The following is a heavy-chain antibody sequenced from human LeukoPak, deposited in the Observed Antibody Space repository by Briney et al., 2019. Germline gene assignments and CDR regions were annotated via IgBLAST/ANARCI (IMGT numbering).Heavy chain of an antibody. J-gene: IGHJ4*02. D-gene: IGHD3-10*01. Sequence: GGSLRLSCAASGFTVSSNYMTWVRQTPGKGLEWVANIKQDGSEKYYVDSVKGRFTISRDNAKNSLYLQMNSLRAEDTAVYYCAREAAPSSNWGQGTLVTVSS. CDR2: IKQDGSEK. V-gene: IGHV3-7*01. CDR3: AREAAPSSN. CDR1: GFTVSSNY.